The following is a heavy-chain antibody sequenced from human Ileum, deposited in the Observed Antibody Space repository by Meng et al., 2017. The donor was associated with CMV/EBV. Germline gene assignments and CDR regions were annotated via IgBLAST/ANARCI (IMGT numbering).Heavy chain of an antibody. J-gene: IGHJ5*02. CDR2: IKSKSDGGTA. Sequence: AASGLTFSIAWMTWVRQAPGKGLEWVGRIKSKSDGGTADYAAPVKGRFTISRDDSKNTLYLQMNSLKTEDTAVYYCTTDSPVRRSSPWGQGTLVTVSS. CDR1: GLTFSIAW. CDR3: TTDSPVRRSSP. D-gene: IGHD2-2*01. V-gene: IGHV3-15*01.